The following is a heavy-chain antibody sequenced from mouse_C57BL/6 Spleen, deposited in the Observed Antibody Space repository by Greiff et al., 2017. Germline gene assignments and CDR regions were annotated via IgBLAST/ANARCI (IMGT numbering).Heavy chain of an antibody. V-gene: IGHV1-80*01. CDR2: IYPGDGDT. Sequence: VQLQQSGAELVKPGASVTISCKASGYAFSSYWMNWVKQRPGKGLEWIGQIYPGDGDTNYNGKFKGKATLTADKSSSTAYMQLSSLTAEDAAVYICARALRLRRGDFDYWGQGTTLTVSS. J-gene: IGHJ2*01. CDR1: GYAFSSYW. CDR3: ARALRLRRGDFDY. D-gene: IGHD2-4*01.